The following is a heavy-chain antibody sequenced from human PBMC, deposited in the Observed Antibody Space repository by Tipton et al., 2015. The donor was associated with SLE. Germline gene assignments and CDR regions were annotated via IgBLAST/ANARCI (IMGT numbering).Heavy chain of an antibody. CDR2: IYYSGST. D-gene: IGHD6-19*01. CDR1: GGSISSHY. CDR3: ARGVIAVAGRYWFDP. J-gene: IGHJ5*02. V-gene: IGHV4-59*07. Sequence: TLSLTCTVSGGSISSHYWSWIRQPPGKGLEWIGYIYYSGSTNYNPSLKSRVTISVDTSKNQFSLKLSSVTAADTAVYYCARGVIAVAGRYWFDPWGQGTLVTVSS.